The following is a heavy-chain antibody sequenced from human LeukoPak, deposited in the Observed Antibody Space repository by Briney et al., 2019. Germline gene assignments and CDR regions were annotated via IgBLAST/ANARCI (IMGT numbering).Heavy chain of an antibody. D-gene: IGHD3-3*01. CDR1: GGSISSYY. CDR2: IYYSGST. V-gene: IGHV4-59*12. CDR3: ARDYSGRITIFGVVNPNAFDI. Sequence: SETLSLTCTVSGGSISSYYWSWIRQPPGKGLEWIGYIYYSGSTNYNPSLKSRVTMSVDTSKNQFSLKLSSVTAADTAVYYCARDYSGRITIFGVVNPNAFDIWGQGTMVTVSS. J-gene: IGHJ3*02.